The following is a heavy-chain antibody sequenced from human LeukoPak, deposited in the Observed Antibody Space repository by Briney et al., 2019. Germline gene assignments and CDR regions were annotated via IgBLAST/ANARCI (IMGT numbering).Heavy chain of an antibody. D-gene: IGHD3-10*01. V-gene: IGHV4-34*01. CDR2: IYTSGST. CDR1: GGSFSGYY. J-gene: IGHJ4*02. Sequence: SETLSLTCAVYGGSFSGYYWSWIRQPPGKGLEWIGRIYTSGSTNYNPSLKSRVTISVDTSKNQFSLKLSSVTAADTAVYYCARTRRVYYYGSGSLYFDYWGQGTLVTVSS. CDR3: ARTRRVYYYGSGSLYFDY.